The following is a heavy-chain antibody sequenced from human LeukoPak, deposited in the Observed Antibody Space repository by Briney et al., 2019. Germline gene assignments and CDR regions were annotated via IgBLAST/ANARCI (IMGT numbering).Heavy chain of an antibody. V-gene: IGHV3-23*01. Sequence: RSGGSLRLSCAASGFTFSSYAMSWVRQAPGKGLEWVSAISGSGGSTYYADTLKGRFTISRDNSKNTVNLQMNSLRPEDTGVYYCARALAFYYYVMDVWGQGTTVIVSS. J-gene: IGHJ6*02. CDR1: GFTFSSYA. CDR2: ISGSGGST. CDR3: ARALAFYYYVMDV.